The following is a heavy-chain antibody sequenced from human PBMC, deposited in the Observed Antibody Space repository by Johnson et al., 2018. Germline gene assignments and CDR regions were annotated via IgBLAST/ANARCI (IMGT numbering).Heavy chain of an antibody. CDR1: GYTFTSYY. CDR2: INPSGGTT. CDR3: ARSRDIVVVGAGY. V-gene: IGHV1-46*01. Sequence: QVQLVQSGAEVKKPGASVKVSCKASGYTFTSYYMHWVRQAPGQGLEWMEIINPSGGTTTYAQNFQGRVAMTRDTSTSTDYMEMRSLRSEDTALYYCARSRDIVVVGAGYWGQGTLVTVSS. J-gene: IGHJ4*02. D-gene: IGHD2-15*01.